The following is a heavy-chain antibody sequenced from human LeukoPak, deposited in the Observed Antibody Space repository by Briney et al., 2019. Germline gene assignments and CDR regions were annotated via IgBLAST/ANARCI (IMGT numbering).Heavy chain of an antibody. CDR2: ISSSSSYI. CDR3: ARDPGSGWYYFYYYGTDV. Sequence: GGSLRLSCAASGFTFSSYSMNWVRQAPGKGLEWVSPISSSSSYIYYADSVKGRFTISRDNAKNSLYLQMNSLRAEDTAVYYCARDPGSGWYYFYYYGTDVWGQGTTVTVSS. D-gene: IGHD6-19*01. J-gene: IGHJ6*02. CDR1: GFTFSSYS. V-gene: IGHV3-21*01.